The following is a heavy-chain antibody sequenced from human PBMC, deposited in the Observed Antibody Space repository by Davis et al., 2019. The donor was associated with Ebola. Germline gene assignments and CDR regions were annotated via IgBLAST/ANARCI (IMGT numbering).Heavy chain of an antibody. D-gene: IGHD6-6*01. CDR1: GYTFTGYY. J-gene: IGHJ4*02. CDR3: ARDDGQLGFDY. V-gene: IGHV1-2*04. Sequence: GESLKISCAASGYTFTGYYMHWVRQAPGQGLEWMGWINPNSGGTNYAQKFQGWVTMTRDTSISTAYMELSRLRSDDTAVYYCARDDGQLGFDYWGQGTLVTVSS. CDR2: INPNSGGT.